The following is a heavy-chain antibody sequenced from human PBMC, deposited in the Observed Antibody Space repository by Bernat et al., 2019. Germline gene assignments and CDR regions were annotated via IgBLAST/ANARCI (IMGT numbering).Heavy chain of an antibody. CDR2: IRSKGVGGAS. CDR3: TTEGTIMESSGFDY. D-gene: IGHD1-7*01. V-gene: IGHV3-15*07. CDR1: GLTFTSAW. J-gene: IGHJ4*02. Sequence: EVQLVESGGDLVKPGGSLRLSCAASGLTFTSAWMNWVRQAPGKGLEWVGRIRSKGVGGASEYAAPVKGRFTISRDDSKNTLYLQMNSLKTEDTAVYCCTTEGTIMESSGFDYWGQGTQVTVSS.